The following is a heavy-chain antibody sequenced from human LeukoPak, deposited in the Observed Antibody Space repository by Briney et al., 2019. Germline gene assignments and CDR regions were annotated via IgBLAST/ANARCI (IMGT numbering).Heavy chain of an antibody. CDR2: IYSGGST. Sequence: RGSLRLSCAASGFTVSSNYMSWVRQAPGKELEWVSVIYSGGSTYYADSVKGRFTISRDNSKNTLYLQMNSLRAEDTAVYYCARDPIAMSIAAAGINAFDIWGQGTMVTVSS. J-gene: IGHJ3*02. CDR1: GFTVSSNY. V-gene: IGHV3-66*01. D-gene: IGHD6-13*01. CDR3: ARDPIAMSIAAAGINAFDI.